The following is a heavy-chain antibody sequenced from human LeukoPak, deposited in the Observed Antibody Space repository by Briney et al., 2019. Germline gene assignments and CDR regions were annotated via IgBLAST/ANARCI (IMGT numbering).Heavy chain of an antibody. V-gene: IGHV3-66*02. Sequence: PGGSLRLSCAASGFTVSSNYMSWVRQAPGKGLEWVSVIYSGGSTYYADSVKGRFTISRDNSKNTLYLQMNSLRAEDTAVYYCARVGLWFGELFGDYWGQGTLVTVSS. CDR1: GFTVSSNY. D-gene: IGHD3-10*01. J-gene: IGHJ4*02. CDR2: IYSGGST. CDR3: ARVGLWFGELFGDY.